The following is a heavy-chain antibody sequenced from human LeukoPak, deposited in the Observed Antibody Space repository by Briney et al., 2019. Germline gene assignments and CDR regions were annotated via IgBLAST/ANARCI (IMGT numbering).Heavy chain of an antibody. V-gene: IGHV4-39*01. CDR3: ARWSWHGSGSGFYY. D-gene: IGHD3-10*01. CDR1: GRSISSTSYY. Sequence: SETQSLTCTVSGRSISSTSYYWGWIRQPPGKGLEWIGCIYYSGSTYYNQSLQSPHTISVDTSNNQFSLELSSVTAADTDVYYCARWSWHGSGSGFYYWGQGTLVTVSS. J-gene: IGHJ4*02. CDR2: IYYSGST.